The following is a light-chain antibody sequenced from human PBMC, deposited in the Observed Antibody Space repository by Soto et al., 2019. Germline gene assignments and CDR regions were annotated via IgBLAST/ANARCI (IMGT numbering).Light chain of an antibody. CDR1: PSVTNY. CDR2: GAF. J-gene: IGKJ5*01. Sequence: EIVLTQSPATLSLSPGERSTLSFRASPSVTNYLAWYQQEPGQPPRLLIYGAFNRAAGIPARFSGSGSGTDFTLTISSLEPEDSAVYYCQQRNIWPPVTFGQGTRLEIK. CDR3: QQRNIWPPVT. V-gene: IGKV3-11*01.